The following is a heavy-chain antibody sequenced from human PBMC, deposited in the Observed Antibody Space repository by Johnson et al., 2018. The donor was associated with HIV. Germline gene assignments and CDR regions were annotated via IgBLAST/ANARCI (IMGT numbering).Heavy chain of an antibody. D-gene: IGHD3-22*01. V-gene: IGHV3-23*04. CDR2: ISGSGGST. Sequence: VQLVESGGGVVQSGRSLRLSCAASGFTFSSYAMSWVRQAPGKGLEWVSAISGSGGSTYYADSVKGRFTISRDNAKNSLYLQMNSLRAEDTAVYFCVRDRGTVVIWSDAFDMWGQGTMVTVSS. J-gene: IGHJ3*02. CDR3: VRDRGTVVIWSDAFDM. CDR1: GFTFSSYA.